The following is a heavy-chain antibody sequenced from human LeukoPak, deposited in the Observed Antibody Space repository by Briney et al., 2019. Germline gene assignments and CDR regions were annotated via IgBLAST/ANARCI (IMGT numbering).Heavy chain of an antibody. CDR1: GYTFPSYC. CDR2: INPTGGST. V-gene: IGHV1-46*01. D-gene: IGHD6-6*01. CDR3: ARTAARRFDY. Sequence: AASVTVSCKASGYTFPSYCVDWVRQAPGQGLEWVGIINPTGGSTTYAQKFQGRVTMSRDKSTSKVYMELSSLTSDDAAVYYCARTAARRFDYWGQGTLVTVSS. J-gene: IGHJ4*02.